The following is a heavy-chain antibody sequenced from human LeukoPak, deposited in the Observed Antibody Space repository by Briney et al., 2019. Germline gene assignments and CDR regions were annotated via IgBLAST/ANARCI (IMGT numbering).Heavy chain of an antibody. CDR1: GFTFSNYA. J-gene: IGHJ4*02. CDR2: ISSTGGST. CDR3: ARGPFYRSSTSCYTFDY. V-gene: IGHV3-64*01. Sequence: GGSLRLSCVASGFTFSNYAMHWVRQAPGKGLEYVSAISSTGGSTYYANSVKGRFTISRDNSKNTLYLQMGSLRAEDMAVYYCARGPFYRSSTSCYTFDYWGQGTLVTVSS. D-gene: IGHD2-2*01.